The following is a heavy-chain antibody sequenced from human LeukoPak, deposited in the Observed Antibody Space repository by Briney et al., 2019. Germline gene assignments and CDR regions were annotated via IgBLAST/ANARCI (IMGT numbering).Heavy chain of an antibody. CDR3: ARDPSEAVGQIYFDY. CDR1: GGSFSGYY. CDR2: INHSGST. V-gene: IGHV4-34*01. D-gene: IGHD6-19*01. J-gene: IGHJ4*02. Sequence: PSETLSLTCAVYGGSFSGYYWSWIRQPPGKGLEWIGEINHSGSTNYNLSLKSRVTISVDTSKNQFSLKLSSVTAADTAVYYCARDPSEAVGQIYFDYWGQGTLVTVSS.